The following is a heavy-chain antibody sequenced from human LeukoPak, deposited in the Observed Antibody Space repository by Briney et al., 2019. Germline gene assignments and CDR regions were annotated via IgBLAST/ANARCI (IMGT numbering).Heavy chain of an antibody. CDR2: IYTSGST. CDR3: VRDRVLGAFDI. J-gene: IGHJ3*02. Sequence: SETLSLTCTVSGGSISSGSYYWSWIRQPAGKGLEWIGRIYTSGSTNYNPSLKSRVTISVDTSKNQFSLKLSSVTAADTAVYYCVRDRVLGAFDIWGQGTMVTVSS. V-gene: IGHV4-61*02. CDR1: GGSISSGSYY. D-gene: IGHD3-16*01.